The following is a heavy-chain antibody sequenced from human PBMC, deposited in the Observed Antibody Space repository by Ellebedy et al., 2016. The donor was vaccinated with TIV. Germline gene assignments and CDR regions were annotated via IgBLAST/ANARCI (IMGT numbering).Heavy chain of an antibody. V-gene: IGHV6-1*01. Sequence: SQTLSLTCGISGDSVSRNSLSWNWIRQSPSRGLEWLARTYYASKWYYDYAVSLKGRITINPDTSKNQFSLQLNSVTPEDTAVYYCAREGMFQYSDLRYYSSSWKNWYFDLWGRGTLVTVSS. CDR1: GDSVSRNSLS. D-gene: IGHD6-13*01. CDR3: AREGMFQYSDLRYYSSSWKNWYFDL. CDR2: TYYASKWYY. J-gene: IGHJ2*01.